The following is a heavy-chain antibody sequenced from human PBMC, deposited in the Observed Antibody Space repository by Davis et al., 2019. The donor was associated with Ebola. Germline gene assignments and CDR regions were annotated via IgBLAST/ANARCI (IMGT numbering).Heavy chain of an antibody. CDR2: IRGNGEKT. CDR3: VKVGVATINGWYGMDA. CDR1: GFNFNIYA. Sequence: GGSLRLSCAASGFNFNIYAMSWVRQAPGKGLEWVSFIRGNGEKTYYADSVKGRFTISRDNSRNNLYFEMNILRAEDTAVYYCVKVGVATINGWYGMDAWGRGTTVTVSS. D-gene: IGHD5-12*01. V-gene: IGHV3-23*01. J-gene: IGHJ6*02.